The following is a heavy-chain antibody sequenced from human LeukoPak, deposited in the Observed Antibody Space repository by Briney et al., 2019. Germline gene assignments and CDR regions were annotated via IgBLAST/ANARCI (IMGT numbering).Heavy chain of an antibody. J-gene: IGHJ6*02. Sequence: SETLSLTCIVSGGSISRNNYYWGWIRQPPGKGLEWIGSIYYSGSTYYNPSFKSRVTISVDTSKNQFSLKLSSVTVADTAVYYCAVPRFGGDGMDVWGQGATVTVSS. CDR3: AVPRFGGDGMDV. D-gene: IGHD3-16*01. CDR2: IYYSGST. CDR1: GGSISRNNYY. V-gene: IGHV4-39*01.